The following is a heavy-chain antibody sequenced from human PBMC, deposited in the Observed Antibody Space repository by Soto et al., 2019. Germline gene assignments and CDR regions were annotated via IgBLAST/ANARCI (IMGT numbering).Heavy chain of an antibody. J-gene: IGHJ4*02. CDR2: IYYSGST. CDR3: ARGTDSSGYYYSMTRPAFDY. CDR1: GGYISSYD. V-gene: IGHV4-59*01. D-gene: IGHD3-22*01. Sequence: SETLSLTCTVSGGYISSYDLSWIRQPPGKGLEWIGYIYYSGSTNYNPSLKSRVTISVDTSKNQFSLKLSSVTAADTAVYYCARGTDSSGYYYSMTRPAFDYWGQGTLVTVSS.